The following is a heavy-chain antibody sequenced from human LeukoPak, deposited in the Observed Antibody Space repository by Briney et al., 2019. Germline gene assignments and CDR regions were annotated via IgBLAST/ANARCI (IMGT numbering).Heavy chain of an antibody. CDR1: GFTFSDYY. J-gene: IGHJ3*02. Sequence: GGSLRLSCAASGFTFSDYYMSWIRQAPGKGLEWVSYISSSGSTIYYADSVKGRFTISRDNAKNSLYLQMNSLRAEDTAVYYCAKDLSNYYDSSRAFDIWGQGTMVTVSS. CDR3: AKDLSNYYDSSRAFDI. V-gene: IGHV3-11*01. D-gene: IGHD3-22*01. CDR2: ISSSGSTI.